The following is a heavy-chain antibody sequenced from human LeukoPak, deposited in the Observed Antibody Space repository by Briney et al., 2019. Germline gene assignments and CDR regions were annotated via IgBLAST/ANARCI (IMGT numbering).Heavy chain of an antibody. J-gene: IGHJ6*03. CDR3: ATGEVGYCTNGVCYHYYYMDV. CDR2: FDPEDGET. CDR1: GYTLTELS. V-gene: IGHV1-24*01. D-gene: IGHD2-8*01. Sequence: ASVKVSCKVSGYTLTELSMHWVRQAPGKGLEWMGGFDPEDGETTYAQKFQGRVTMTEDTSTDTAYMELSSLRSEDTAVYYCATGEVGYCTNGVCYHYYYMDVWGKGTTVTVSS.